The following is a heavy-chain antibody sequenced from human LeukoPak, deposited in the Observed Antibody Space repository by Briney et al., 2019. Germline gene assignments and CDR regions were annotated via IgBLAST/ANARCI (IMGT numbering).Heavy chain of an antibody. CDR2: IYYSGST. V-gene: IGHV4-39*07. Sequence: PSETLSLTCTVSGGSISSSSYYWGWIRQPPGKGLEWIGSIYYSGSTYYNPSLKSRVTISVDTSKNQFSLKLSSVTAADTAVYYCARETYYDFWSGYSYYYYYMDVWGKGTTVTVSS. CDR3: ARETYYDFWSGYSYYYYYMDV. D-gene: IGHD3-3*01. CDR1: GGSISSSSYY. J-gene: IGHJ6*03.